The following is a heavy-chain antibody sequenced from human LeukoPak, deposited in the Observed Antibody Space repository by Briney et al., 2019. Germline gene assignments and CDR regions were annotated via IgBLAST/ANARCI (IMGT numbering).Heavy chain of an antibody. V-gene: IGHV1-69*05. CDR1: GGTFNKYA. CDR3: ARGAHWGIFPSWSPP. CDR2: IIPMHAPA. Sequence: SVKVSCKASGGTFNKYAITWVRQAPGQGLEWMGGIIPMHAPARYAQNFQGRVTITTDESTSTAYMELSSLKSEDTALYYCARGAHWGIFPSWSPPGGREPLVTVSS. J-gene: IGHJ5*02. D-gene: IGHD3-16*01.